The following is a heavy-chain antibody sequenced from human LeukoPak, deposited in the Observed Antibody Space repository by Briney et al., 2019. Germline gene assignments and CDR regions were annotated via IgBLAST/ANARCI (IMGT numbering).Heavy chain of an antibody. J-gene: IGHJ6*02. V-gene: IGHV4-39*01. Sequence: SETLSLTCSISGGSISTSSYSWGWIRQPPGKGLEWIGSIYYSGNTYYNPSLKSRVTISADTSKNQFSLKLSSVTAADTAVYYCARHVDGYYYYGMDVWGQGTTVTVSS. CDR1: GGSISTSSYS. CDR3: ARHVDGYYYYGMDV. CDR2: IYYSGNT. D-gene: IGHD2-15*01.